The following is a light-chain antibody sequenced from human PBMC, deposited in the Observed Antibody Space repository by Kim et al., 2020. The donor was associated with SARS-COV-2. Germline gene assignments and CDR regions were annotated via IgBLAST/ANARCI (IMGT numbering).Light chain of an antibody. V-gene: IGKV3-15*01. CDR2: GAS. CDR1: QSADSN. J-gene: IGKJ2*03. CDR3: QQYANWPYG. Sequence: SVSPGERTPLACRASQSADSNLAWYRQKPGQAPRLLIYGASTRAAGIPARFSGSGSGTEFSLTISSLQSEDFAMYYCQQYANWPYGFGQGTKLEIK.